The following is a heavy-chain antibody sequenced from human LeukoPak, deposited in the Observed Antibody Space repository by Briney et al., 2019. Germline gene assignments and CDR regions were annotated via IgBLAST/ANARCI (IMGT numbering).Heavy chain of an antibody. Sequence: SETLSLTCAVSGYSISSGYYWGWIRQPPGKGLEGIGRGYHSGSTYYNPSLKSRVTISVDTSKNKFSLKLSSVTAADTAVYYCARQTWYYDILTGYYVRYFDYWGQGTLVTVSS. CDR3: ARQTWYYDILTGYYVRYFDY. CDR1: GYSISSGYY. J-gene: IGHJ4*02. D-gene: IGHD3-9*01. CDR2: GYHSGST. V-gene: IGHV4-38-2*01.